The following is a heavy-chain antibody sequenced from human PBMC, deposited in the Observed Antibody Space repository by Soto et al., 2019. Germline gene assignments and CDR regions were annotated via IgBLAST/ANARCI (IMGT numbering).Heavy chain of an antibody. Sequence: QVQLQESGPGLVKPSETLSLTCTVSGGSISSYYWSWIRQPPGKGLEWIGYIDYSGSTNYNPSLKSRVTISVDTSKNQFSLKLSSVTAADTAVYYCARVVPAAQPAFPPPYWAAKYYYYMDVWGKGTTVTVSS. CDR2: IDYSGST. D-gene: IGHD2-2*01. J-gene: IGHJ6*03. V-gene: IGHV4-59*01. CDR1: GGSISSYY. CDR3: ARVVPAAQPAFPPPYWAAKYYYYMDV.